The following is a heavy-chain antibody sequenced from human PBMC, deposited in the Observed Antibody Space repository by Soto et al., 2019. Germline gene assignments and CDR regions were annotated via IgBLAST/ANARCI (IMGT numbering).Heavy chain of an antibody. CDR3: ARDRNFWSGKETAGMDV. D-gene: IGHD3-3*01. Sequence: GGSLRLSCAASGFTFSTYGMYWVRQAPGKGLEWVALIWYDGSSKYYADSVKGRFTISRDNSRNTLYLQMNSLRAEDTAVNYCARDRNFWSGKETAGMDVWGQGSTVTVSS. CDR2: IWYDGSSK. CDR1: GFTFSTYG. J-gene: IGHJ6*02. V-gene: IGHV3-33*01.